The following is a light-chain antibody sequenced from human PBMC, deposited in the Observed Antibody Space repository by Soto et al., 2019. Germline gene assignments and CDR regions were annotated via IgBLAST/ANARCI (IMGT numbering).Light chain of an antibody. Sequence: QSVLIQASSMSGTPGQRVTISCSGSSSNIGSNTVNWYQQVPGTAPKLLIYGNHERPSGVPDRLSGSKSGTSASLAISGLQSEDEADYYCAAGDDSLNGWVFGGGTKLTVL. J-gene: IGLJ3*02. CDR3: AAGDDSLNGWV. CDR1: SSNIGSNT. CDR2: GNH. V-gene: IGLV1-44*01.